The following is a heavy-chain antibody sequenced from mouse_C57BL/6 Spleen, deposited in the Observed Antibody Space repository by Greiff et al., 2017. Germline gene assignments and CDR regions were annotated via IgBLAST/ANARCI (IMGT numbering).Heavy chain of an antibody. CDR2: IYPGSGST. Sequence: QVQLQQPGAELVKPGASVKMSCKASGYTFTSYWITWVKQRPGQGLEWIGDIYPGSGSTNYNEKFKSKATLTVDTSSSTAYMQLSSLTSEDSAVYYCARVIDDYGGDYAMDYWGQGTSVTVSS. CDR1: GYTFTSYW. D-gene: IGHD2-4*01. J-gene: IGHJ4*01. CDR3: ARVIDDYGGDYAMDY. V-gene: IGHV1-55*01.